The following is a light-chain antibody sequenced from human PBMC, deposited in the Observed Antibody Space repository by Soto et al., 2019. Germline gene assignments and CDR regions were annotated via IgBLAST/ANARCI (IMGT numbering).Light chain of an antibody. Sequence: QMTQSPSSLSASIGNRVTISCKASQDVGNFLNWYQQRPGKAPYLLIYDASNLDSGVSSRFSGSGSGRDFSFTITSLQTDDVATYFCQQYGSLPITFGQGTRLEIK. CDR1: QDVGNF. CDR3: QQYGSLPIT. V-gene: IGKV1-33*01. CDR2: DAS. J-gene: IGKJ5*01.